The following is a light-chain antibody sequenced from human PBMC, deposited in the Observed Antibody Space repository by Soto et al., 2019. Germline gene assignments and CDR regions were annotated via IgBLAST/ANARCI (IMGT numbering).Light chain of an antibody. CDR1: SSDVGGFNY. Sequence: QSALTQPASVSGSPGQSITISCTGTSSDVGGFNYVSWYQQHPGKAPKLMIYEVNNRPSGVYNRFSGSKSGNTASLTISGLQAEDEADYYCSSYASSSTVVFGGGTKLTVL. CDR3: SSYASSSTVV. CDR2: EVN. J-gene: IGLJ2*01. V-gene: IGLV2-14*01.